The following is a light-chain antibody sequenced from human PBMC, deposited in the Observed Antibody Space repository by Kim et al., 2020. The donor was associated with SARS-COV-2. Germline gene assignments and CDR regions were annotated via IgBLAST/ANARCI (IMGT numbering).Light chain of an antibody. V-gene: IGLV2-14*03. CDR1: SSDIGRYNY. Sequence: GQSITISCTGTSSDIGRYNYVSWYQQHPGKAPKLMIYDVSDRPSGVSNRFSGSKSGNTASLTISGLQAEDEADYYCSSCASSRTLVFGGGTKVTVL. CDR3: SSCASSRTLV. J-gene: IGLJ2*01. CDR2: DVS.